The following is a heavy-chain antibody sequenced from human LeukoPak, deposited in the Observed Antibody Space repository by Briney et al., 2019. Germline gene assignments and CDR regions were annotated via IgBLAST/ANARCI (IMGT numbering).Heavy chain of an antibody. CDR3: ARKPLAPYPLNDAFDI. J-gene: IGHJ3*02. V-gene: IGHV4-38-2*02. Sequence: SETLSLTCTVSGYSISSGYFWGWMRQPPGKGLEWIGSIHHSGSTNYNPSLKSRVTISVDTSKNQFSLKLSSVTAADTAVYYCARKPLAPYPLNDAFDIWGQGTMVTVSS. CDR2: IHHSGST. D-gene: IGHD1-14*01. CDR1: GYSISSGYF.